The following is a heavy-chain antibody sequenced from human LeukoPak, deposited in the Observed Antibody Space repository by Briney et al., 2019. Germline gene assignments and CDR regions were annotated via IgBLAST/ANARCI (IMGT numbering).Heavy chain of an antibody. CDR3: ARSIWRGGYCFDY. Sequence: GGSLRLSCAASGFTFSSYSMNWVRQAPGKGLEWVSSISSSSSNIYYADSVKGRFTISRDNAKNSLYLQMNSLRAEDTAVYYCARSIWRGGYCFDYWGQGTLVTVSS. J-gene: IGHJ4*02. CDR2: ISSSSSNI. D-gene: IGHD5-24*01. CDR1: GFTFSSYS. V-gene: IGHV3-21*01.